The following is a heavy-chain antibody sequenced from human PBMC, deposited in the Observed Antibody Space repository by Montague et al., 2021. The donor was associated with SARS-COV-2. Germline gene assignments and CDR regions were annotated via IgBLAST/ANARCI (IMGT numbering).Heavy chain of an antibody. J-gene: IGHJ4*02. CDR2: IFRSGDS. CDR1: GDSISNSNW. Sequence: SETLSLTCTVSGDSISNSNWWTWVRQSPGRGLEWIGEIFRSGDSNYNPSLKSRVTMSVDMSRNQFSLSLGNVTAADTAIYYCVRGGTMTVVVFDYWGQGTLVTVSS. D-gene: IGHD3-22*01. V-gene: IGHV4-4*02. CDR3: VRGGTMTVVVFDY.